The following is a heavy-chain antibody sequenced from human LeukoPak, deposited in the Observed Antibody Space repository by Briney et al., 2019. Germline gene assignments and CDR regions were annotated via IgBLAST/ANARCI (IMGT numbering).Heavy chain of an antibody. J-gene: IGHJ4*02. CDR3: ARDYGDLDY. CDR2: IKQDGSET. Sequence: GGSLRLSCAASGFTFSSYWMTWVRQAPGKGLEWVANIKQDGSETYYVDSVMGRFTISRDNAKNSLYLQMNSLRAEDTAVYYCARDYGDLDYWGQGTLVTVSS. D-gene: IGHD4-17*01. V-gene: IGHV3-7*05. CDR1: GFTFSSYW.